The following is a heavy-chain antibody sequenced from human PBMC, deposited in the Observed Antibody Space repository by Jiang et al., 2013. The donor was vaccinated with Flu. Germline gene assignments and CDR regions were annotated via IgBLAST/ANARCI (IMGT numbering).Heavy chain of an antibody. Sequence: GAEVKKPGASVKVSCKASGYTFTSYRIAWVRQAPGQGLEWMGWITVYNEDTNYAQNVQGRVTMTTDTSTSTAYLELRSLRSDDTAVYYCARDNGLGRFAYWGQGTLITVS. CDR3: ARDNGLGRFAY. D-gene: IGHD3/OR15-3a*01. CDR2: ITVYNEDT. CDR1: GYTFTSYR. V-gene: IGHV1-18*01. J-gene: IGHJ4*02.